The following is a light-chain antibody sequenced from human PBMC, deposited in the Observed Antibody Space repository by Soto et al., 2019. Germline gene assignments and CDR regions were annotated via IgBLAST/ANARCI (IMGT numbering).Light chain of an antibody. CDR1: ETINNY. CDR3: QQSYTTAWT. CDR2: AAS. Sequence: DIRMTQSPSSLSVSVGDGVTITCRASETINNYLNWYQQKPGRAPKLLIHAASTLQSGVPSRFSGSGSGTHFTRTISSLQPEDFATYSCQQSYTTAWTFGLGTRVEI. J-gene: IGKJ1*01. V-gene: IGKV1-39*01.